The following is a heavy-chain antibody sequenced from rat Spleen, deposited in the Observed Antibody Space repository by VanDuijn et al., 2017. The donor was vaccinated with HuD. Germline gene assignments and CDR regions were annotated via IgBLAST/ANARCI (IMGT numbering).Heavy chain of an antibody. CDR3: TTDWGYGSYPFAY. D-gene: IGHD1-11*01. CDR1: GFTFSDYY. Sequence: EVQLVESGGGLVQPGRSLKLSCAASGFTFSDYYMAWVRQAPTKGLEWVASINYDGGNTYYRDSVKGRFTISRDNAKSSLNLQMDSLRSEDTATYYCTTDWGYGSYPFAYWGQGTLVTVSS. CDR2: INYDGGNT. J-gene: IGHJ3*01. V-gene: IGHV5-20*01.